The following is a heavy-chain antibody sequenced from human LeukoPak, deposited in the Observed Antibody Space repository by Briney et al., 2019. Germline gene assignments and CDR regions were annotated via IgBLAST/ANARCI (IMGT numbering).Heavy chain of an antibody. CDR2: IYTSGST. CDR3: ARSSSSSWYGYYYYMDV. V-gene: IGHV4-4*07. Sequence: SETLSLTCTVSGGSISSYYWSWIRPPAGKGLEWIGRIYTSGSTNYNPSLKSRVTMSVDTSKNQFSLKLSSVTAADTAVYYCARSSSSSWYGYYYYMDVWGKGTTVTVSS. CDR1: GGSISSYY. D-gene: IGHD6-13*01. J-gene: IGHJ6*03.